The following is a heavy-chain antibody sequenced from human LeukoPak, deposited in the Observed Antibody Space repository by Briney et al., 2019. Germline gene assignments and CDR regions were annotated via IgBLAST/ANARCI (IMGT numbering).Heavy chain of an antibody. CDR2: ISGSGGST. CDR3: AKDHDFWSGYYPYYYYYGVDV. Sequence: GGSLRLSCAASGFTFSSYAMSWVRQAPGKGLEWVSAISGSGGSTYYADSVKGRFTISRDNSKNTLYLQMNSLRAEDTAVYYCAKDHDFWSGYYPYYYYYGVDVWGQGTTVTVSS. J-gene: IGHJ6*02. CDR1: GFTFSSYA. V-gene: IGHV3-23*01. D-gene: IGHD3-3*01.